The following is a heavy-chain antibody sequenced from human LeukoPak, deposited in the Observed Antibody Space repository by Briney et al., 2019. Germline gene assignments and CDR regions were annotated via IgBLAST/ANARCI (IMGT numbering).Heavy chain of an antibody. V-gene: IGHV3-23*01. CDR2: ISGSGGST. D-gene: IGHD3-9*01. J-gene: IGHJ4*02. Sequence: GGSLRLSCAASGFTFSSYAMSSVRQAPGEGLEWVSAISGSGGSTYYADSVKGRFTISRDNSKNTLYLQMNSLRAEDTAVYYCAKELPEYYDILTGPGPFDYWGQGTLVTVSS. CDR1: GFTFSSYA. CDR3: AKELPEYYDILTGPGPFDY.